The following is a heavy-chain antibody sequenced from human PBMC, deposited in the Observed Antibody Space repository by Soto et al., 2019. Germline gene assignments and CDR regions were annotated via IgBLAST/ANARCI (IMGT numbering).Heavy chain of an antibody. CDR3: AGEHSSSGAGYYYYYYGMDV. CDR2: INAANGDT. V-gene: IGHV1-3*01. Sequence: ASVKVSCKASGYTFTSYGIHWVRQAPGQRLEWMGWINAANGDTKYSPKFQGRVTITRDTSASTAYMELSSLRSEDTAVYCCAGEHSSSGAGYYYYYYGMDVWGQGTTVTVSS. CDR1: GYTFTSYG. J-gene: IGHJ6*02. D-gene: IGHD6-6*01.